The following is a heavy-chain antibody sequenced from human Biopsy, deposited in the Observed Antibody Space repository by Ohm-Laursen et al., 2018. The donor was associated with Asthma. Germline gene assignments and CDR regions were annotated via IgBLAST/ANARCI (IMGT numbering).Heavy chain of an antibody. CDR3: VRWRSGYPDHYSDF. CDR1: GFTFSSYA. V-gene: IGHV3-23*01. CDR2: ISGGGGLQ. Sequence: SLRLSCAAPGFTFSSYALTWVRQAPGQGLEWVSGISGGGGLQYYADSVKGRFTISRDNSKNTLYLQMNSLRGDDTAVYYCVRWRSGYPDHYSDFWGLGTLVTVSS. D-gene: IGHD2-21*01. J-gene: IGHJ4*02.